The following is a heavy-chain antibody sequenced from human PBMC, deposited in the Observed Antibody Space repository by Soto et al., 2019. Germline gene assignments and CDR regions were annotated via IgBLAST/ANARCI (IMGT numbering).Heavy chain of an antibody. J-gene: IGHJ6*02. CDR1: GGSISSDGYS. V-gene: IGHV4-30-2*01. D-gene: IGHD3-10*01. Sequence: PSETLSLTCAVSGGSISSDGYSWSWIRQPPGKGLEWIGYMYHSGSTYYNPSLKSRVTISVDTSKNQFSLRLSSVTAADTAVYYCARVSGIYYYGMDVWGQGTTVTDSS. CDR2: MYHSGST. CDR3: ARVSGIYYYGMDV.